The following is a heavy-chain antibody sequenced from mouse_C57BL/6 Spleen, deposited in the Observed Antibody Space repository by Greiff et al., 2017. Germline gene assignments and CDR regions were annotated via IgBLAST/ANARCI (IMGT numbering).Heavy chain of an antibody. CDR2: ISSGGDYI. D-gene: IGHD2-3*01. V-gene: IGHV5-9-1*02. CDR1: GFTFSSYA. Sequence: EVKLVESGEGLVKPGGSLKLSCAASGFTFSSYAMSWVHQTPEKRLEWVAYISSGGDYIYYADTVKGRFTISRDNARNTLYLQMSSLKSEDTAMYYCTRDRGYYVPFAYWGQGTLVTVSA. J-gene: IGHJ3*01. CDR3: TRDRGYYVPFAY.